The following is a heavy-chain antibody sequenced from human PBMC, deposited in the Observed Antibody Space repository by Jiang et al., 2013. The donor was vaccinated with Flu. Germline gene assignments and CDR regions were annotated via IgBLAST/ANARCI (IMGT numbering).Heavy chain of an antibody. CDR1: GGSISSYY. CDR3: ARDGWASGFYYYGMDV. J-gene: IGHJ6*02. V-gene: IGHV4-59*01. Sequence: PGLVKPSETLSLTCTVSGGSISSYYWSWIRQPPGKGLEWIGYIYYSGSTNYNPSLKSRVTISVDTSKNQFSLKLSSVTAADTAVYYCARDGWASGFYYYGMDVWGQGTTVTVSS. D-gene: IGHD1-14*01. CDR2: IYYSGST.